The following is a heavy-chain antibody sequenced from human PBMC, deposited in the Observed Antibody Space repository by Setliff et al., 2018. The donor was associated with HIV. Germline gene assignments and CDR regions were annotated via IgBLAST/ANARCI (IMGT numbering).Heavy chain of an antibody. CDR2: VNRGGGA. Sequence: ETLSLTCAVYGGSLTGYFWTWIRQSPGKGLEWVGQVNRGGGAHYNPSLRSRVTISVDTSKNQFSLKLTSMTAADTAVYYCARGWVRGPIISPGTYFSYGLDVWGQGTPVTVSS. CDR3: ARGWVRGPIISPGTYFSYGLDV. CDR1: GGSLTGYF. J-gene: IGHJ6*02. D-gene: IGHD3-10*01. V-gene: IGHV4-34*01.